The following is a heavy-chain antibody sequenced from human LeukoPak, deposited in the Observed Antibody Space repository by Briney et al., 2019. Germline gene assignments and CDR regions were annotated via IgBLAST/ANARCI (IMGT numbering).Heavy chain of an antibody. CDR1: GGSISSSSYY. CDR2: IYYSGST. J-gene: IGHJ6*03. Sequence: SETLSLTCTVSGGSISSSSYYWGWIRQPPGKGLEWIGSIYYSGSTYYNPSLKSRVTISVDTSKNQFSLKLSSVTAADTAVYYCARDKHYYYYYMDVWDKGTTVTVSS. CDR3: ARDKHYYYYYMDV. V-gene: IGHV4-39*02.